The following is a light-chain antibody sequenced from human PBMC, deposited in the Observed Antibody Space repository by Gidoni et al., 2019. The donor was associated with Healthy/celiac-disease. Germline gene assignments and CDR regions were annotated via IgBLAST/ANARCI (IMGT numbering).Light chain of an antibody. CDR1: QSISSY. CDR2: AAS. CDR3: QQSYSTPRT. J-gene: IGKJ2*01. V-gene: IGKV1-39*01. Sequence: DIKKTKSPSSLSASVGDRVTITCRASQSISSYLNWYQQKPGKAPKLLIYAASSLQSGVPSRFSGSGSGTDFTLTISSLQPEDFATYYCQQSYSTPRTFGQGTKLEIK.